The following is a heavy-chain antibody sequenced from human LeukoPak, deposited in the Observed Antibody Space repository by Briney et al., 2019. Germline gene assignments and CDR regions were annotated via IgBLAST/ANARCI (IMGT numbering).Heavy chain of an antibody. CDR3: TREDY. Sequence: ASVKVSCRASGYTFTDYYIHWVRQAPGQGLEWMGWIHSNSGVTVYSQKFQGRVTMTRDTSITTAYMELSRLTSDDTAMYYCTREDYWGQGTLVTVSS. J-gene: IGHJ4*02. V-gene: IGHV1-2*02. CDR2: IHSNSGVT. CDR1: GYTFTDYY.